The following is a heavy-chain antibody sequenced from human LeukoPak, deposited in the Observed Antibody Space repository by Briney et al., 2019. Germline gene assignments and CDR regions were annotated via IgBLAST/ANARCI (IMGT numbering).Heavy chain of an antibody. J-gene: IGHJ5*02. V-gene: IGHV1-69*06. D-gene: IGHD3-22*01. CDR3: AREGSGYYPNWFDP. CDR2: IIPIFGTA. Sequence: SVKVSCKASGGTFSSYAISWVRQAPGQGLEWMGGIIPIFGTANYAQKFQGRVTITADKSTSTAYMELSSLRSEDTAVYYCAREGSGYYPNWFDPWGQGTLVTVSS. CDR1: GGTFSSYA.